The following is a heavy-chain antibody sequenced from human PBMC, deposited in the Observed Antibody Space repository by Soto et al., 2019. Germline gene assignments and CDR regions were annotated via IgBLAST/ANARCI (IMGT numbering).Heavy chain of an antibody. V-gene: IGHV1-18*01. Sequence: QVQLVQSGAEVKKPGASVKVSCKASGYTFTSYGISWVRQAPGQGLEWMGWISAYNGNTNYAQKLQGRVTMTTDTSTSTAYMELRSLRSDDTAVYYCARAPRWKITFGGVIVKGSDLYYWGQGTLVNVSS. CDR3: ARAPRWKITFGGVIVKGSDLYY. CDR1: GYTFTSYG. CDR2: ISAYNGNT. D-gene: IGHD3-16*02. J-gene: IGHJ4*02.